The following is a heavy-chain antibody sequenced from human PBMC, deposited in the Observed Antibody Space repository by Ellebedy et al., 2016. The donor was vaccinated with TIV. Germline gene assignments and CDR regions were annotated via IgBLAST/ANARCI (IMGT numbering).Heavy chain of an antibody. CDR3: ARDHIVATTAEGYYYGMDV. Sequence: GESLKISCAASGFTFSSYSMNWVRQAPGKGLEWVSSISSSSSYIYYADSVKGRFTISRDNAKNSLYLQMNSLRAEDTAVYYCARDHIVATTAEGYYYGMDVWGQGTTVTVSS. CDR2: ISSSSSYI. CDR1: GFTFSSYS. J-gene: IGHJ6*02. D-gene: IGHD5-12*01. V-gene: IGHV3-21*01.